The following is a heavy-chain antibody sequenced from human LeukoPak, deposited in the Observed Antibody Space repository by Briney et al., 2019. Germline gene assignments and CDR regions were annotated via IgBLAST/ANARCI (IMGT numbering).Heavy chain of an antibody. D-gene: IGHD2-2*03. J-gene: IGHJ6*03. CDR1: GFIVSNNY. V-gene: IGHV3-53*01. CDR2: IYTGAVT. CDR3: ARTLDNGNYYFYMDV. Sequence: GGSLRLSCAASGFIVSNNYVTWVRQPPGKGLEWVSLIYTGAVTYYADPVRGRFTISRDNSKNLLYLQMNSLRVEDTAVYYCARTLDNGNYYFYMDVWGKGTTVTVSS.